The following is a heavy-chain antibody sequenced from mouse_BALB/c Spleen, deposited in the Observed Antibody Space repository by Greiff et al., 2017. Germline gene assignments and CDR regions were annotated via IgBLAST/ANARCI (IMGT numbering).Heavy chain of an antibody. CDR3: ARDAGLGRERFAY. J-gene: IGHJ3*01. CDR1: GFTFSDFY. Sequence: EVQGVESGGGLVQPGGSLRLSCATSGFTFSDFYMEWVRQPPGKRLEWIAASRNKANDYTTEYSASVKGRFIVSRDSSQSILYLQMNALRAEDTAIYNCARDAGLGRERFAYWGQGTLVTVSA. V-gene: IGHV7-1*02. D-gene: IGHD4-1*01. CDR2: SRNKANDYTT.